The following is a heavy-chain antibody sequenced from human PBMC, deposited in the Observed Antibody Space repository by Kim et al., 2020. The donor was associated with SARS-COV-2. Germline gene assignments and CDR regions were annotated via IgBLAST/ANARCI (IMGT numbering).Heavy chain of an antibody. V-gene: IGHV3-23*01. D-gene: IGHD3-16*01. CDR1: GFTFSNYA. CDR3: AKGAKINLGSAFDI. Sequence: GGSLRLSCAASGFTFSNYAMSWVRQAPGKGLEWVSTISGSGGITYYADSVKDRFTISRDNSKNTVYLQMNSLRAEDTAVYYCAKGAKINLGSAFDIWGQGTMATVSS. CDR2: ISGSGGIT. J-gene: IGHJ3*02.